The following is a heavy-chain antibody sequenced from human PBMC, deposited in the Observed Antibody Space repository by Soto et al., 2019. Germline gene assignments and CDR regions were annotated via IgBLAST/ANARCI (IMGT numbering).Heavy chain of an antibody. V-gene: IGHV4-38-2*01. CDR1: GYSISSGYY. Sequence: SETLSLTCEVSGYSISSGYYWGCIRQPPGKGLEWIGSIYHSGSTYYNPSLKSRVTISVDTSKNQFSLKLSSVTAADTAVYYCARVRPLAVAGTGGDFDYWGQGTLVTVSS. CDR3: ARVRPLAVAGTGGDFDY. CDR2: IYHSGST. J-gene: IGHJ4*02. D-gene: IGHD6-19*01.